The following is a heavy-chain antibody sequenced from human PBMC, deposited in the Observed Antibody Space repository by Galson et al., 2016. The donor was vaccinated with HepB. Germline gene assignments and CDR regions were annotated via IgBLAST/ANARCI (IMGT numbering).Heavy chain of an antibody. J-gene: IGHJ4*02. D-gene: IGHD3-10*01. CDR2: TWFDGNYK. CDR3: ARSREYFGSGSYLDY. Sequence: SLRLSCAASGFTFSSFWMNWVRQAPGKGLEWVAVTWFDGNYKDYAESVKGRITVSRDNTKNTLSLQLDSLRAEDTAVSHCARSREYFGSGSYLDYWGQGTLVIVSS. CDR1: GFTFSSFW. V-gene: IGHV3-33*08.